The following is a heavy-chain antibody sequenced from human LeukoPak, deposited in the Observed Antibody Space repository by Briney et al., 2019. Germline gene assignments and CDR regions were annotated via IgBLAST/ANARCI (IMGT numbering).Heavy chain of an antibody. D-gene: IGHD2-2*01. J-gene: IGHJ4*02. CDR2: IRSDGSNE. V-gene: IGHV3-30*02. CDR1: GFTLSSFG. CDR3: AKDGPRYCSSSSCYADY. Sequence: GGSLRLSCAASGFTLSSFGMHWVRQAPGKGLEWVAFIRSDGSNEYYADSVKGRFIISRDNSKNTLYLQMNSLRGEDTAMYYCAKDGPRYCSSSSCYADYWGQATLVTVSS.